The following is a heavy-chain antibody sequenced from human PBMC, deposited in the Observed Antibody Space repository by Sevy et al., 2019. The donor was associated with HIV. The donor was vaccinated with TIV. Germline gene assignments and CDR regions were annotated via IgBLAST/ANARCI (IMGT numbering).Heavy chain of an antibody. V-gene: IGHV3-9*01. Sequence: GGSLRLSCAASGFTFDDFAMHWVRQVPGKGLEWVSGLNWDSGSVAYADSVKGRFTISRDNVKNALFLKMNSLRAEDTALYYCAKDIGATGIAVVANWGQGIQVTVSS. CDR2: LNWDSGSV. J-gene: IGHJ4*02. CDR1: GFTFDDFA. D-gene: IGHD6-19*01. CDR3: AKDIGATGIAVVAN.